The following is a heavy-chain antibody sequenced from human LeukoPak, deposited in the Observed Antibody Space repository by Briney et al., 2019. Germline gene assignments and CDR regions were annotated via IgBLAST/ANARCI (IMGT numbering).Heavy chain of an antibody. CDR3: ARGKFRFSGYVDY. CDR2: INPNSGGT. Sequence: ASVKVSCKASGYTFTGYYMHWVRQAPGQGLEWMGWINPNSGGTNYAQKFQGRVTMTRDTSISTAYMEVSRLRSDDTAVYYCARGKFRFSGYVDYWGQGTLVTVSS. J-gene: IGHJ4*02. D-gene: IGHD5-12*01. V-gene: IGHV1-2*02. CDR1: GYTFTGYY.